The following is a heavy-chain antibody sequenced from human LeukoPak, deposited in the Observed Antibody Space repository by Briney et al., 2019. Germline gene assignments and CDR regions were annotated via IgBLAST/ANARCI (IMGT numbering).Heavy chain of an antibody. CDR1: GGSIGSYY. CDR3: ARLDEFWSPRYYDGMDD. J-gene: IGHJ6*01. CDR2: IYYSGST. V-gene: IGHV4-59*08. Sequence: SETLSLTCTVSGGSIGSYYWSWIRQPPGKGLGWIGFIYYSGSTNYKPSLKRRVTISVDTSKDQFSLKLSSVTAADTAVYYCARLDEFWSPRYYDGMDDWGQGTTVTVSS. D-gene: IGHD3-3*01.